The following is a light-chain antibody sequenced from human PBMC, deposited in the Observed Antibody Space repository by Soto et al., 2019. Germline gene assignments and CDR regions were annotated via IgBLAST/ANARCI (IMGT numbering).Light chain of an antibody. CDR2: EVS. V-gene: IGLV2-14*01. CDR3: SSYGSCTTLVL. Sequence: QSALTQPASVSGSPGQSITISCTGTSSDIGGYNYVSWFQQHPAKAPKLMIYEVSHRASRVSNRFSGSKSGNTASLTISGLQAEDEADYYCSSYGSCTTLVLFGGGTKLTVL. J-gene: IGLJ2*01. CDR1: SSDIGGYNY.